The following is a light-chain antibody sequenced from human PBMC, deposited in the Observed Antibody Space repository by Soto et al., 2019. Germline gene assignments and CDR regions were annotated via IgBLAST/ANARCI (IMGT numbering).Light chain of an antibody. CDR2: GVS. CDR3: CSFTSSNTHV. J-gene: IGLJ1*01. Sequence: QSVLTQPPSASGSPGQSVTISCTGTSSDVGGYNYVSWYQQHPGKAPKLMIYGVSKRPSGVPDRFSGSKSGNTASLTISGLQAEDEADYYCCSFTSSNTHVFGTGTKLTVL. V-gene: IGLV2-8*01. CDR1: SSDVGGYNY.